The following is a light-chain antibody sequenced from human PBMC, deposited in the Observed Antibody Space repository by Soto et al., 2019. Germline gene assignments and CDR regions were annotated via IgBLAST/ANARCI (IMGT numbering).Light chain of an antibody. CDR2: EVS. CDR3: SSYTSSSTF. Sequence: QSALTQPASVSGSPGQSITISCTGISGDVGAYNYVSWYQHHPGKAPKLMTYEVSNRPSGVSNRFSGSKSGNTASLTISGLQAEDEADYYCSSYTSSSTFFGTGTKLTVL. CDR1: SGDVGAYNY. J-gene: IGLJ1*01. V-gene: IGLV2-14*01.